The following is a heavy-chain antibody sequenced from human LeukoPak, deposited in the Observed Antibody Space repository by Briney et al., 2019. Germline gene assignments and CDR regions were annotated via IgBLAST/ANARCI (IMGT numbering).Heavy chain of an antibody. CDR3: AAAGLGVAHWIDS. CDR2: LPYDGSYN. CDR1: GASLSSYG. D-gene: IGHD2-15*01. J-gene: IGHJ5*01. V-gene: IGHV3-30*02. Sequence: PGGSLRLSCLVSGASLSSYGMHWVRQAPGKGLEWLAWLPYDGSYNLTAASLKGRFAISKDISTNTLYLDMDSLTAEDTAVYYCAAAGLGVAHWIDSWGQGTLVTVSS.